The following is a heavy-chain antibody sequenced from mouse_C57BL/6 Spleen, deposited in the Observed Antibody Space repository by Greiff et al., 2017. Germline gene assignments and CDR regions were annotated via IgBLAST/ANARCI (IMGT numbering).Heavy chain of an antibody. V-gene: IGHV1-64*01. CDR1: GYTFTSYW. CDR3: VVDYGSSYFY. CDR2: IHPNSGST. D-gene: IGHD1-1*01. J-gene: IGHJ3*01. Sequence: QVQLQQPGAELVKPGASVKLSCKASGYTFTSYWMHWVKQRPGQGLEWIGMIHPNSGSTNYNEKFKSKATLTVDKSSSTAYMQLSSLTSEDSAVYYCVVDYGSSYFYWGQGTLATVSA.